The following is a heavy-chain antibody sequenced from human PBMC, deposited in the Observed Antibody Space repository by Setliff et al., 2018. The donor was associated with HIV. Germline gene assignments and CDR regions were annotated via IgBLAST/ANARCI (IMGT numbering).Heavy chain of an antibody. Sequence: SETLSLTCTVSGVSVSSGGYYWSWIHQHPGKGLEWIGYVYYTGTTYFNPSLKSRITISVDTSKNQFSLKLGFVTAADTAVYYCARGESTTWDLAEYFQHWGHGTLVTVSS. J-gene: IGHJ1*01. D-gene: IGHD2-2*01. CDR2: VYYTGTT. V-gene: IGHV4-31*03. CDR1: GVSVSSGGYY. CDR3: ARGESTTWDLAEYFQH.